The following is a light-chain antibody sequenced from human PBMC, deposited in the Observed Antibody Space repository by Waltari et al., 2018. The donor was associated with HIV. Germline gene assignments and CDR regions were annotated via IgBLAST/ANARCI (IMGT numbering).Light chain of an antibody. CDR1: QSVSRNF. CDR3: QQYGSSREYT. V-gene: IGKV3-20*01. J-gene: IGKJ2*01. Sequence: EIVLTQSPGTLSLSPGERDTLSCRASQSVSRNFLAWYHQKPGQAPRLLIYGASTRAPGIPDRFSGTGSGTDFTLTISRLEPEDFGVFYCQQYGSSREYTFGQGTKLEIK. CDR2: GAS.